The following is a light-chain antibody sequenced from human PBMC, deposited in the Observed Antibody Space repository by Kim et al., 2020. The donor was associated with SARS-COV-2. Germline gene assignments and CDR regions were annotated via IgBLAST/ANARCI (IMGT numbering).Light chain of an antibody. Sequence: STTLSCYRSGGNIGGHKFFSWYQQHPGNSPKLMIYNVSQRPSGVSTRFSGSKSGNTASLTISGHQAEDEANYYCCSYAGSNDLVFGGGTQLTVL. J-gene: IGLJ2*01. V-gene: IGLV2-23*02. CDR1: GGNIGGHKF. CDR3: CSYAGSNDLV. CDR2: NVS.